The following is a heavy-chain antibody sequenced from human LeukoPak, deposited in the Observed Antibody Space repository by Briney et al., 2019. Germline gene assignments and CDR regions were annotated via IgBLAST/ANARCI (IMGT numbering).Heavy chain of an antibody. CDR1: GFTFSSYA. J-gene: IGHJ6*02. V-gene: IGHV3-23*01. Sequence: GGSLRLSCAASGFTFSSYAMSWVRQAPGRGLEWVSSITGSASSTSYADSVKGRFTISRDNSKNTLYLQMNSLRAEDTAVYYCAREGHPYGMDVWGQGTTVTVSS. CDR3: AREGHPYGMDV. CDR2: ITGSASST.